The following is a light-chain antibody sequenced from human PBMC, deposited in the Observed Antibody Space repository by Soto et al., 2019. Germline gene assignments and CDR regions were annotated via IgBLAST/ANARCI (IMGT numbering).Light chain of an antibody. CDR1: FNDVGGYNY. CDR3: SSFAGSNNYV. V-gene: IGLV2-8*01. Sequence: QSALTQPPSASGSPGQSVTISCTGTFNDVGGYNYVSWYQQHPGKAPKVIIYEVTKRPSGVPDRFSGSKSGNTASLTVSGLQAEDEAEYYCSSFAGSNNYVFGTGTKLTVL. J-gene: IGLJ1*01. CDR2: EVT.